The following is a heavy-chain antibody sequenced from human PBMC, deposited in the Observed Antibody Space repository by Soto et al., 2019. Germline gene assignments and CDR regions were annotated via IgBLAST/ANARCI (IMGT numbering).Heavy chain of an antibody. J-gene: IGHJ5*02. CDR2: IYHSGST. D-gene: IGHD2-2*02. V-gene: IGHV4-39*01. CDR1: GGSISSRSYY. CDR3: TRQYCSSSSCYRSQDVWVDP. Sequence: QLQLQESGPGLVKPSETLSLTCTVSGGSISSRSYYWGWIRQPPGKGLEWIGSIYHSGSTYYNPSLKSRVTISVDTSKNQFSLKLSSVTAADTAVYYCTRQYCSSSSCYRSQDVWVDPWGQGTLVTVSS.